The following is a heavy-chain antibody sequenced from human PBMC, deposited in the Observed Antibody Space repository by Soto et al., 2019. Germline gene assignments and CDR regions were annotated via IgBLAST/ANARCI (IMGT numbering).Heavy chain of an antibody. CDR1: GLTFSSYG. V-gene: IGHV3-30*18. CDR2: ISYDGSNK. CDR3: AKDPVRGVISPGLMYYYYYGMDV. Sequence: EGSLRLSCAASGLTFSSYGMHWVRQAPGKGLERVAVISYDGSNKYYADSVKGRFTISRDNSKNTLYLQMNSLRAEDTAVYYCAKDPVRGVISPGLMYYYYYGMDVWGQGTTVTVSS. J-gene: IGHJ6*02. D-gene: IGHD3-10*01.